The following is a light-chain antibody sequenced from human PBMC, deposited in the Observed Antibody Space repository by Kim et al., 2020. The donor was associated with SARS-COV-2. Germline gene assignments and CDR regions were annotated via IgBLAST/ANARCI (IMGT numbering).Light chain of an antibody. Sequence: ASVGDRVTISCRASQSISSYLNWYQQKPGKAPKLLIYAASSLQSGVPSRFSGSGSGTDFTLTISSLQPEDFATYYCQQSYSTPWTFGQGTKVDIK. CDR1: QSISSY. CDR2: AAS. CDR3: QQSYSTPWT. V-gene: IGKV1-39*01. J-gene: IGKJ1*01.